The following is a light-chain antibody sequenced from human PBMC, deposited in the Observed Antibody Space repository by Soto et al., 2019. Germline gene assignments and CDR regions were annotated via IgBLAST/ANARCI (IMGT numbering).Light chain of an antibody. CDR1: QSVSSSY. CDR3: QQYGSSPLFT. Sequence: EIVLTQSPGTLSLSPGERATLSCRASQSVSSSYLAWYQQKPGQAPRLLIYGASSRATGIPDRFSGSGSGTDFTLTISRLXPEDFAXYYCQQYGSSPLFTFGPGTKVDIK. V-gene: IGKV3-20*01. J-gene: IGKJ3*01. CDR2: GAS.